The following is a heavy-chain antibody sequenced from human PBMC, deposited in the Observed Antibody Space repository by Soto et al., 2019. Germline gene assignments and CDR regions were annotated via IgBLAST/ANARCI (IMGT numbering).Heavy chain of an antibody. CDR2: IYYSGST. Sequence: SETLSLTCTVSGGSISSYYWSWIRQPPGKGLEWIGYIYYSGSTNYNPSLKSRVTISVDTSKNQFSLKLSSVTAADTAVYYCASPRYDSSGYYYFDYWGQGTLVTVSS. V-gene: IGHV4-59*01. J-gene: IGHJ4*02. D-gene: IGHD3-22*01. CDR3: ASPRYDSSGYYYFDY. CDR1: GGSISSYY.